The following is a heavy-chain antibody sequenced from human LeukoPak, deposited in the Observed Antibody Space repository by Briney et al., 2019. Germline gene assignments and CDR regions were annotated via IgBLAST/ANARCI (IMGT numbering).Heavy chain of an antibody. V-gene: IGHV4-59*01. CDR2: IYYNGST. Sequence: ETLSLTCTVSGGSISYYYWSWIRQSPGKGLEWIGYIYYNGSTNYNPSLKSRVTMSVDMSKNQFSLKLSSVTAADTAIYYCARKGGHFDYWGQGTLVTVSS. J-gene: IGHJ4*02. CDR3: ARKGGHFDY. D-gene: IGHD2-15*01. CDR1: GGSISYYY.